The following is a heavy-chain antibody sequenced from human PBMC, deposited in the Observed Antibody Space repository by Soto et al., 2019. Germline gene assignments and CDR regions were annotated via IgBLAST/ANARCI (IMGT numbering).Heavy chain of an antibody. D-gene: IGHD4-4*01. CDR3: AGDSYTRY. CDR1: GFIVSTSY. J-gene: IGHJ4*02. CDR2: IYNDGST. Sequence: GGSLRLSCAASGFIVSTSYMSWVRQAPGKGLEWVSIIYNDGSTYYADSVKGRFTISRDDSKNTLYLQILSLRAEDTAVYYCAGDSYTRYWGQGTLVTVSS. V-gene: IGHV3-66*01.